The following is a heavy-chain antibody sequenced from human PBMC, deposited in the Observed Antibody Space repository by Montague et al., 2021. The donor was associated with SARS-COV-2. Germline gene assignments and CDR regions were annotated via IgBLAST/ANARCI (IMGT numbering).Heavy chain of an antibody. D-gene: IGHD6-13*01. Sequence: SETLSLTCRVSGDSISTSTWWTWVRQTPGKGLEWIGEIFHSGTINYNPSLKSRVSISVDKSNYQFSLRLSSLIAADTAVYYCATLSRRTAAGTRDYFGLDVWGQGTTVVVSS. J-gene: IGHJ6*02. CDR1: GDSISTSTW. CDR2: IFHSGTI. V-gene: IGHV4-4*02. CDR3: ATLSRRTAAGTRDYFGLDV.